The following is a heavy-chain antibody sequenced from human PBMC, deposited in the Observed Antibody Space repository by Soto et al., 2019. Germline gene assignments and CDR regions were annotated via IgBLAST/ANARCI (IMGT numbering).Heavy chain of an antibody. D-gene: IGHD2-15*01. J-gene: IGHJ4*02. V-gene: IGHV4-59*12. CDR3: ARGREYCSGGSCYPGYYFDY. Sequence: SETQSLTCTVSGGSISSYYWSWIRQPPGKGLEWIGYIYYSGITDYNPSLKSRVTISVDKSKNQFSLKLSSVTAADTAVYYCARGREYCSGGSCYPGYYFDYWGQGTLVTVSS. CDR2: IYYSGIT. CDR1: GGSISSYY.